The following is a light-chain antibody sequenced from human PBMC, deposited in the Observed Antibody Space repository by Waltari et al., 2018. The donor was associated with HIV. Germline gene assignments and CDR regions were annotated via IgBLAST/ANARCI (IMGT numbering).Light chain of an antibody. V-gene: IGLV4-69*02. J-gene: IGLJ3*02. CDR2: LKRNGSH. CDR3: QTWGTGIQV. Sequence: VLTQSPSASASLGASVKLTCTLSSGHTNYAIAWHQQHPEKGPRYLMTLKRNGSHSKGDGIPDRFSGSSSGAERYLIISSLQSEDEADYYCQTWGTGIQVFGGGTKVTVL. CDR1: SGHTNYA.